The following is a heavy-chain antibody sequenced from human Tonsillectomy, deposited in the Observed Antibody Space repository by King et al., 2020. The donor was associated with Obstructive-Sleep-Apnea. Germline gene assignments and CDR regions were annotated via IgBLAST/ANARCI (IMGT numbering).Heavy chain of an antibody. CDR2: IYSSGST. V-gene: IGHV4-31*03. Sequence: QLQESGPGLVKPSQTLSLTCTVSGGSISSGGYFWSWIRQFPGKGLEWIGYIYSSGSTDYNPPLKSRLTISIDPSKNQFSLNRTSVTAADTAGYYCAGRLDDDGNGYRPWGQGTLVTVS. CDR3: AGRLDDDGNGYRP. D-gene: IGHD4-23*01. CDR1: GGSISSGGYF. J-gene: IGHJ5*02.